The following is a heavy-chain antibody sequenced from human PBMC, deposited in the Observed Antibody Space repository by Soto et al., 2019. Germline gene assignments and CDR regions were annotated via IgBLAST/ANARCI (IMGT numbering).Heavy chain of an antibody. J-gene: IGHJ5*01. CDR1: GGSISISSYY. CDR2: IYYSGST. Sequence: PSETLSLTCIVSGGSISISSYYLGWIRQPPGKGLEWIGSIYYSGSTYYNPSLKSRVTISVDTSKNQFSLKLSSVTAADTAVFYCARHRSWNWLDPWGQGTMVTFYS. V-gene: IGHV4-39*01. CDR3: ARHRSWNWLDP.